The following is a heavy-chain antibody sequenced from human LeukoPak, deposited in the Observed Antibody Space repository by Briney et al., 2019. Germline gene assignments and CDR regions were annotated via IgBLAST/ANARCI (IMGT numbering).Heavy chain of an antibody. J-gene: IGHJ5*02. Sequence: GGSLRLSCAASGFSFSNFWMSWVRQAPGKGLEWVANIRPDGSATNYVDPVKGRFTISRDNAKNSLDLQMNSLRAEDTAVYYCARGGGSSSWGQGTLVTVSS. V-gene: IGHV3-7*01. CDR2: IRPDGSAT. CDR1: GFSFSNFW. CDR3: ARGGGSSS. D-gene: IGHD6-6*01.